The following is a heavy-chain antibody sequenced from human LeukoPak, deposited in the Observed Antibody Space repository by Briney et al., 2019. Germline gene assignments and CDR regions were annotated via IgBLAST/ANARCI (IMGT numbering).Heavy chain of an antibody. CDR1: GGSISSYY. J-gene: IGHJ4*02. Sequence: SETLSLTCTVSGGSISSYYWSWIRQPAGKGLERIGRIYTSGSTNYNPSLKSRVTMSVDTSKNQFSLKLSSVTAADTAVYYCARGPNYYDSSGHGALGYWGQGTLVTVSS. V-gene: IGHV4-4*07. D-gene: IGHD3-22*01. CDR3: ARGPNYYDSSGHGALGY. CDR2: IYTSGST.